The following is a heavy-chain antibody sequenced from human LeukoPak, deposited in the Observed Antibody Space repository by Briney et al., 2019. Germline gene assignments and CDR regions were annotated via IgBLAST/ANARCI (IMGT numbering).Heavy chain of an antibody. Sequence: PSETLSLTCAVYGGSISGYYWSWIRQPQGKGLEWNGELNNSGSTNYNPSLKSGVTISVDTSKKQFSLKLSSVTAADTAVYYCARVGIVVVPAGETGNWFDPWGQETLVTVSS. CDR2: LNNSGST. D-gene: IGHD2-2*01. CDR1: GGSISGYY. V-gene: IGHV4-34*01. CDR3: ARVGIVVVPAGETGNWFDP. J-gene: IGHJ5*02.